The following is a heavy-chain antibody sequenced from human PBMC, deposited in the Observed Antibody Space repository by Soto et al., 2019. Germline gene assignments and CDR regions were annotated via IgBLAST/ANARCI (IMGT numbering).Heavy chain of an antibody. J-gene: IGHJ6*03. Sequence: SETLSLTCAVYGGSFSGYYWSWIRQPPGKGLEWIGEINHSGSTNYNPSLKSRVTISVDTSKNQFSLKLSSVTAADTAVYYCARFSITMVRGVIDYYYYMDVWGKGTTVTVSS. D-gene: IGHD3-10*01. V-gene: IGHV4-34*01. CDR1: GGSFSGYY. CDR3: ARFSITMVRGVIDYYYYMDV. CDR2: INHSGST.